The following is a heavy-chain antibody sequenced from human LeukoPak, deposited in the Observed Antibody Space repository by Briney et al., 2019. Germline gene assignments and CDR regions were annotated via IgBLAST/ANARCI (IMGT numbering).Heavy chain of an antibody. CDR3: AIGTSGGDYGDYYYMDV. V-gene: IGHV3-9*03. CDR2: ISWNSGSI. J-gene: IGHJ6*03. D-gene: IGHD4-17*01. Sequence: PGRSLRLSCAASGFTFDDYAMHWVRQAPGKGLEWVSGISWNSGSIGYADSVKGRFTISRDNAKNSLYLQMNSLRPEDMALYYCAIGTSGGDYGDYYYMDVWGKGTTVTVSS. CDR1: GFTFDDYA.